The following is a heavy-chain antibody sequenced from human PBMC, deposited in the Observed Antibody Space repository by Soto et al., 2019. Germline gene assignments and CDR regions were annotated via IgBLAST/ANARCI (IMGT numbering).Heavy chain of an antibody. CDR2: IDHGGSA. D-gene: IGHD3-10*02. CDR3: ARNVPGADYYYMDV. V-gene: IGHV4-34*01. CDR1: GGSLNGYY. Sequence: QVQLQQWGAGLLEPSETLFLTCAVYGGSLNGYYWSWIRQAPGKGLEWIGEIDHGGSANYNPSIKSRAIMSVDSSKSQLSLTLTSVTAADTAVYYCARNVPGADYYYMDVWGEGTTVTVSS. J-gene: IGHJ6*03.